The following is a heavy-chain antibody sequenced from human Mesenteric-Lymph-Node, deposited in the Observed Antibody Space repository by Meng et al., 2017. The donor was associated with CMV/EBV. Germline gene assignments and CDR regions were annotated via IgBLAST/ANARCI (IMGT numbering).Heavy chain of an antibody. D-gene: IGHD3-10*01. Sequence: GVISSYYWSWIRQPPGKGLEWIGYIYYSGSTNYNPSLKSRVTISVGTSKNQFSLKLSSVTAADTAVYYCARETYYYGSGQGDAFDIWGQGTMVTVSS. V-gene: IGHV4-59*01. J-gene: IGHJ3*02. CDR1: GVISSYY. CDR3: ARETYYYGSGQGDAFDI. CDR2: IYYSGST.